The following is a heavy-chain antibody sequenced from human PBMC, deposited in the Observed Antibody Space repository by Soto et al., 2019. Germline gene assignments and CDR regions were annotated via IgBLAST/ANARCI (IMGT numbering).Heavy chain of an antibody. CDR1: GYSFTSYW. Sequence: GESLKISCKFSGYSFTSYWIGWVRQMPGKGLEWMGIIYPGDSDTRYSPSFQGHVTISADKSLTTAYLQWSSLKASDTAMYYCAQSPRLTEAFDIWGQGTMVTVSS. CDR3: AQSPRLTEAFDI. V-gene: IGHV5-51*01. J-gene: IGHJ3*02. CDR2: IYPGDSDT.